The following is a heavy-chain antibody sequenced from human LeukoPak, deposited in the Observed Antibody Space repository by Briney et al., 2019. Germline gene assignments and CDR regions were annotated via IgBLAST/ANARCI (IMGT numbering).Heavy chain of an antibody. V-gene: IGHV4-39*02. CDR2: IHHSGNT. CDR3: ARRHMPDGFDI. CDR1: GVSITNSNYY. D-gene: IGHD2-2*01. J-gene: IGHJ3*02. Sequence: SETLSLTCTVSGVSITNSNYYWSWIRQSPGKGLEWIGSIHHSGNTYYIPSLKSRVTISVDSSKNHFSLKLTSVIASDTAVYYCARRHMPDGFDIWGQGTMVTVSS.